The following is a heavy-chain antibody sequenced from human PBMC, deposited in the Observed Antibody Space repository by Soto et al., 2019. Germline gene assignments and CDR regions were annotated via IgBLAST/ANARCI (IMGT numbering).Heavy chain of an antibody. CDR2: INPSGGST. CDR1: GYTLIRNY. CDR3: ARSPYSSGYYYAIDY. J-gene: IGHJ4*02. Sequence: ASVKVSCKASGYTLIRNYIHWMRQAPGQGLEWMGLINPSGGSTTYAQKFQGRVTMTRDTSTSTVYMDLSSLRSEDSAVYYCARSPYSSGYYYAIDYWGQGTQVTVS. V-gene: IGHV1-46*01. D-gene: IGHD3-22*01.